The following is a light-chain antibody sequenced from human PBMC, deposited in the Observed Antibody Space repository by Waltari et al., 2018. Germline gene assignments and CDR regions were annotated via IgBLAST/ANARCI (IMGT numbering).Light chain of an antibody. CDR1: QSASVY. Sequence: EVVLTQSPATLSLSPGERATLSCRASQSASVYLAWYQQKPGQAPRLLIYDASDRATGVPARFSGSGSGTDFTLTISSLEPEDFAVYYCRQRTDRPPVTFGQGTRVEMK. CDR2: DAS. J-gene: IGKJ1*01. CDR3: RQRTDRPPVT. V-gene: IGKV3-11*01.